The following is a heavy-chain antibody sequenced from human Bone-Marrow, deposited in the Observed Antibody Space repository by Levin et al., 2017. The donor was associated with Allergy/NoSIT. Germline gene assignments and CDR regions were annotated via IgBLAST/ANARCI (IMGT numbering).Heavy chain of an antibody. CDR1: GGSISSYY. CDR3: ARVYTRVFSYYYYYYMDV. Sequence: SQTLSLTCTVSGGSISSYYWSWIRQPPGKGLEWIGYIYYSGSTNYNPSLKSRVTISVDTSKNQFSLKLSSVTAADTAVYYCARVYTRVFSYYYYYYMDVWGKGTTVTVSS. D-gene: IGHD3-10*01. CDR2: IYYSGST. V-gene: IGHV4-59*01. J-gene: IGHJ6*03.